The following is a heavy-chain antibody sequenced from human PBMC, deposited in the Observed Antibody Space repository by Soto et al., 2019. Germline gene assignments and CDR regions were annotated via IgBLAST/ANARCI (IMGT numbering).Heavy chain of an antibody. Sequence: GGSLRLSCAASGFTFSSYGMHWVRQAPGPGLARVAVISYDGSNKYYEDPAKGRFTTTRDNSKNTLYLQMNSLRAEATAVYYFVKAHIPPCYYDSSGYFPLDPWGQGTLVTVSS. CDR3: VKAHIPPCYYDSSGYFPLDP. V-gene: IGHV3-30*18. CDR2: ISYDGSNK. CDR1: GFTFSSYG. J-gene: IGHJ5*02. D-gene: IGHD3-22*01.